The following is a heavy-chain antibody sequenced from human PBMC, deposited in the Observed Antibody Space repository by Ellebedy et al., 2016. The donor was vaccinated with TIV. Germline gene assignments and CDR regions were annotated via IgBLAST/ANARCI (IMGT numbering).Heavy chain of an antibody. Sequence: MPSETLSLTCTVSGGSISNYYWSWIRQPPGKGLERIGYIYDSGSTNYNPSLKSRVTISVDTSKNQFSLKLSSVTAAETSVYYFARQGRSRFASFDPWGQGTLVTVSS. CDR1: GGSISNYY. V-gene: IGHV4-59*08. CDR2: IYDSGST. CDR3: ARQGRSRFASFDP. D-gene: IGHD1-26*01. J-gene: IGHJ5*02.